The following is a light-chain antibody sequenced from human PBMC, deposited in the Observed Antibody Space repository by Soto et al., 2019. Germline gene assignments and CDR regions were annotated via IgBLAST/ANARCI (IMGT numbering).Light chain of an antibody. CDR2: LNSDGSH. J-gene: IGLJ2*01. CDR1: SGHSSYA. V-gene: IGLV4-69*01. Sequence: QPVLTQSPSASASLGASVKLTCTLSSGHSSYAIAWHQQQPEKGPRYLMKLNSDGSHNKGDGIPDRFSGSSSGAERYLTISSLQSEDEADYYCQTWDPGIHVVFGGGTKVTVL. CDR3: QTWDPGIHVV.